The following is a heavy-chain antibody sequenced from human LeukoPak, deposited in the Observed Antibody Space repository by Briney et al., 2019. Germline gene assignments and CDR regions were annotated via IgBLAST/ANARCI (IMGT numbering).Heavy chain of an antibody. V-gene: IGHV1-2*02. D-gene: IGHD4-11*01. CDR1: GYLFTGYY. Sequence: GASVKVSCKASGYLFTGYYMHWVRQAPGQGLEWMGWINPNSGGTNYAQKFQGRVTMTRDTSISTAYMDLSRLRSDDTAVYYCARGALWDDYSKWSVEYWGQGTLVTVSS. CDR3: ARGALWDDYSKWSVEY. J-gene: IGHJ4*02. CDR2: INPNSGGT.